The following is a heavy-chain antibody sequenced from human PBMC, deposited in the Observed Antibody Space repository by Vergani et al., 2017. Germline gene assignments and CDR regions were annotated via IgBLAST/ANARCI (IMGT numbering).Heavy chain of an antibody. Sequence: QVQLVQSGAEVKKPGASVKVSCKASGYTFIGYGISWVRKAPGQGLEWMGWISAYNGNTNYAQKLQGRVTMTTDTSTTTAYMELRSLRSDDTAVYYCARDLCRYSSSWYFDLWGRGTLVTVSS. CDR2: ISAYNGNT. CDR3: ARDLCRYSSSWYFDL. J-gene: IGHJ2*01. D-gene: IGHD2-2*01. V-gene: IGHV1-18*04. CDR1: GYTFIGYG.